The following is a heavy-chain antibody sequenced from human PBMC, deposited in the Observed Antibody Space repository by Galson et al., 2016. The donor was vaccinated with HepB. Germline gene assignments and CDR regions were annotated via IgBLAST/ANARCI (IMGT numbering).Heavy chain of an antibody. V-gene: IGHV3-23*01. Sequence: SLRLSCAVSGLTFSSRAFSWVRQAPGQGLEWVSSISISGDSTQYAESVKGRFTVSRDNAKNTLYLQMNSLRVEDTAVYYCANEIRPNDYWGQGTLATVSS. CDR2: ISISGDST. CDR3: ANEIRPNDY. J-gene: IGHJ4*02. CDR1: GLTFSSRA.